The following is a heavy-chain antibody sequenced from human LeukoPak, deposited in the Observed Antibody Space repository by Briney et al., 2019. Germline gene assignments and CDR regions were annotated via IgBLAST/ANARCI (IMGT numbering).Heavy chain of an antibody. CDR1: GFTVSSNY. D-gene: IGHD1-26*01. J-gene: IGHJ4*02. Sequence: GGSLRLSCAASGFTVSSNYMSWVRQAPGKGLEWVSGISGSGGTTYYADSVKGRFTISRDNSKNTLYLQINSLRAEDTAVHYCAKGLSGSYYFDYWGQGTLVTVSS. CDR3: AKGLSGSYYFDY. CDR2: ISGSGGTT. V-gene: IGHV3-23*01.